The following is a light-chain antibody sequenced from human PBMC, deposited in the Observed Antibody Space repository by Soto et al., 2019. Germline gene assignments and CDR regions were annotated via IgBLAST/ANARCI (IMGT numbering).Light chain of an antibody. CDR2: GTS. J-gene: IGKJ2*01. CDR1: QSVSRNY. V-gene: IGKV3-20*01. CDR3: QQYNTSPYA. Sequence: EIVLTQSPGTLSLSPGERATLSCRASQSVSRNYLAWYQQKPGQAPRLLIYGTSSRATGIPDRFSGSGSGTDFTLTISRLAPEDFAVYYCQQYNTSPYAFGQGTKVEIK.